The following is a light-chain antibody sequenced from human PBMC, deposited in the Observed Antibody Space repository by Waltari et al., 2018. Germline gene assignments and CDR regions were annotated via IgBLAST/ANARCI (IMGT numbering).Light chain of an antibody. J-gene: IGLJ3*02. V-gene: IGLV2-14*01. Sequence: QSALTQPASVSGSPGPSITSSCIGTSSDIGGYNYGSWYQQSPGKAPKLVIFEVSHRPSGVSQRLSGSKSGHTASLTISGLQAEDEADYYCSSYTSSTTWLFGGGTKLTVL. CDR2: EVS. CDR3: SSYTSSTTWL. CDR1: SSDIGGYNY.